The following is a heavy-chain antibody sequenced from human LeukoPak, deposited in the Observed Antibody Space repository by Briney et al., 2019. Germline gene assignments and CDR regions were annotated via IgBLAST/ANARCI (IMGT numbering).Heavy chain of an antibody. CDR3: AREQLRKVIFHYYMDV. J-gene: IGHJ6*03. V-gene: IGHV1-18*01. CDR1: GYTFTSYG. Sequence: ASVKVSCKASGYTFTSYGISWVRQAPGQGLEWMGWISAYNGNTNYAQKLQGRVTMTTDTSTSTAYMELRSLRSDDTAVYYCAREQLRKVIFHYYMDVWGKGTTVTVSS. D-gene: IGHD7-27*01. CDR2: ISAYNGNT.